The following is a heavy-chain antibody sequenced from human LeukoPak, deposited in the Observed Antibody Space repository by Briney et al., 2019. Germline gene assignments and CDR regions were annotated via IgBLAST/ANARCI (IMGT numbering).Heavy chain of an antibody. CDR2: INPNSSAT. CDR3: ARDSTANGFSSDY. V-gene: IGHV1-2*02. J-gene: IGHJ4*02. D-gene: IGHD3/OR15-3a*01. Sequence: ASVKVSCKASGYTFSGYWTHWVRQAPGRGLGWMGWINPNSSATRFAPKFQGRITMTRDTSISTAYMELSRLGSDDTAVYYCARDSTANGFSSDYWGQGTLVTVSS. CDR1: GYTFSGYW.